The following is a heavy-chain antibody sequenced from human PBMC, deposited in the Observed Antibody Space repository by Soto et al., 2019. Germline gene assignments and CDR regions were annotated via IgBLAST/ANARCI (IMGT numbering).Heavy chain of an antibody. CDR2: ISAYNGNT. D-gene: IGHD2-15*01. Sequence: QVQLVQSGAEVKKPGASVKVSCKASGYTFTSYGISWVRQAPGQGLEWMGWISAYNGNTNYAQKLQGRVTMTTDTSTRTVYMELRSLRSHDTAAYYCAGSTVVVAALNWFDPWGQGTMVTVSS. V-gene: IGHV1-18*01. CDR3: AGSTVVVAALNWFDP. J-gene: IGHJ5*02. CDR1: GYTFTSYG.